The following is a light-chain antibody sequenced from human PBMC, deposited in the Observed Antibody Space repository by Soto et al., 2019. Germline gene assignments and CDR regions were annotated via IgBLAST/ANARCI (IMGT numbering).Light chain of an antibody. CDR2: GNI. Sequence: QSVLTQPPSVSGAPGQRVTISCTGSSSNIGAGYDVHWYQQFPGTAPKLLMYGNINRPSGVPDRFSGSKSGTSASLAITGLQAEDETDYYCQSYDSSLSGWVFGTGTKVTVL. J-gene: IGLJ1*01. CDR3: QSYDSSLSGWV. V-gene: IGLV1-40*01. CDR1: SSNIGAGYD.